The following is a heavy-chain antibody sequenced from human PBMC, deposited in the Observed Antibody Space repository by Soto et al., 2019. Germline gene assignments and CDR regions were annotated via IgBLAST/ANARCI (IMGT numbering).Heavy chain of an antibody. CDR2: IIPILGIA. CDR3: AKDYGDYEQATFDY. Sequence: QVQLVQSGAEVKKPGSSVKVSCKASGGTFSSYTISWVRQAPGQGLEWMGRIIPILGIANYAQKFQGRVTITADKSTSTAYMELNSLRSEDTAVYYCAKDYGDYEQATFDYWGQGTLVTVSS. V-gene: IGHV1-69*08. CDR1: GGTFSSYT. D-gene: IGHD4-17*01. J-gene: IGHJ4*02.